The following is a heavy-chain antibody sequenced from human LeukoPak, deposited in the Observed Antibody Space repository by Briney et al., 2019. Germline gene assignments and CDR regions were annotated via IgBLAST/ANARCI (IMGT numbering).Heavy chain of an antibody. CDR2: ISYSGST. V-gene: IGHV4-31*03. J-gene: IGHJ6*02. Sequence: SETLSLTCTVSGGSTSSGGYYWSWIRQHPGKGLEWIAYISYSGSTYHNPSLRSRVTISLDTSKNQFSLKLSSVTAADTAVYYCARDHTLDYRDYYYGLDVWGQGTTVTVSS. D-gene: IGHD4-17*01. CDR3: ARDHTLDYRDYYYGLDV. CDR1: GGSTSSGGYY.